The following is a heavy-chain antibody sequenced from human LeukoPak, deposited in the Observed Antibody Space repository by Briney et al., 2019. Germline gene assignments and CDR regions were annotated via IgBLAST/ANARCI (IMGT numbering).Heavy chain of an antibody. CDR2: IYYSGST. CDR1: GGSISSSSYY. CDR3: ARVAVAGTYVGY. Sequence: PSETLTLTCTVSGGSISSSSYYWGWIRQPPGKGLEWIGSIYYSGSTYYNPSLKSRVTISVGTSKNQFSLKLSSVTAADTAVYYCARVAVAGTYVGYWGQGTLVTVSS. J-gene: IGHJ4*02. D-gene: IGHD6-19*01. V-gene: IGHV4-39*07.